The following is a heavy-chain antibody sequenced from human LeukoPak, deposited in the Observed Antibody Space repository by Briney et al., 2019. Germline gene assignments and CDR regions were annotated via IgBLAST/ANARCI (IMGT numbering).Heavy chain of an antibody. CDR2: IYHSGST. Sequence: KPSETLSLTCAVSGYSISSGYYWGRIRQPPGKGLEWIGSIYHSGSTYYNPSLKSRVTISVDTSKNQFSLKLSSVTAADTAVYYCAREGGYCSSTSCSFDYWGQGTLVTVSS. CDR3: AREGGYCSSTSCSFDY. CDR1: GYSISSGYY. J-gene: IGHJ4*02. V-gene: IGHV4-38-2*02. D-gene: IGHD2-2*01.